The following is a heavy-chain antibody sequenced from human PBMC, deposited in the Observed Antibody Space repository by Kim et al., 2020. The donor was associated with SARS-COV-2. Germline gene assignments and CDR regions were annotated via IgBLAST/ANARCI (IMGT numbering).Heavy chain of an antibody. Sequence: GDAAAVKGRFTISRDNAKNSLYLQMNSLRAEDTALYYCAKGQWPQDGMDVWGQGTTVTVSS. V-gene: IGHV3-9*01. D-gene: IGHD6-19*01. J-gene: IGHJ6*02. CDR3: AKGQWPQDGMDV.